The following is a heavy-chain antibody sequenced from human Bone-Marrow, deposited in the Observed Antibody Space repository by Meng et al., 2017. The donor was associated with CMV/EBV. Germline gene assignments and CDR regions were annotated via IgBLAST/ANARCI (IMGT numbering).Heavy chain of an antibody. J-gene: IGHJ4*02. Sequence: GESLKISCAASGFTFSSYEMNWVRQAPGKGLEWVSYISSSGSTIYYADSVKGRFTISRDNAKNSLYLQMNSLRAEDTAVYYCARNNRPTLIAARHLFDYWGQGTLVTVSS. V-gene: IGHV3-48*03. CDR1: GFTFSSYE. CDR3: ARNNRPTLIAARHLFDY. CDR2: ISSSGSTI. D-gene: IGHD6-6*01.